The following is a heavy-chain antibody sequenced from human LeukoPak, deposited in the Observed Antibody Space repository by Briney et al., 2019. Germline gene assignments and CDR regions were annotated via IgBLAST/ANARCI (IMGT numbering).Heavy chain of an antibody. D-gene: IGHD6-13*01. J-gene: IGHJ6*02. V-gene: IGHV3-7*01. CDR2: IKQDGTEK. Sequence: GGSLRLSCAASGFPFNTYWMTWVRQAPGKGLEWVANIKQDGTEKDYVDSVKGRFSISRDNAKNSLYLQMNSLRAEDTAVYYCARDPYSSSWYDYYYGMDVWGQGTTVTVSS. CDR1: GFPFNTYW. CDR3: ARDPYSSSWYDYYYGMDV.